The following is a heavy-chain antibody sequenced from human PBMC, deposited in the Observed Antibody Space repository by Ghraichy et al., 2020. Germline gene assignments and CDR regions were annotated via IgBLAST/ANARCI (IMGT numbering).Heavy chain of an antibody. J-gene: IGHJ4*02. Sequence: ASVKVSCKASGYTFTGYYMHWVRQAPGQGLEWMGWINPNSGGTNYAQKFQGRVTMTRDTSISTAYMELSRLRSDDTAVYYCARAYNPFCSGGSCYGLYYFDYWGQGTLVTVSS. D-gene: IGHD2-15*01. CDR2: INPNSGGT. V-gene: IGHV1-2*02. CDR3: ARAYNPFCSGGSCYGLYYFDY. CDR1: GYTFTGYY.